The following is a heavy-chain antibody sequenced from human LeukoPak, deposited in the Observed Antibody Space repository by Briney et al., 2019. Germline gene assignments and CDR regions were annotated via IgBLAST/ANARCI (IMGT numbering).Heavy chain of an antibody. CDR2: KHRGGST. J-gene: IGHJ3*02. Sequence: PSETLSLTCTVSGGSISSSSYYWGWIRQPPGKGLEWIGSKHRGGSTYYNPSLESRVTISIDTSMNQFSLRLSSVTAADTTDTAVYYCARSWNFGRAVEAFDIWGQGIMVTVSS. V-gene: IGHV4-39*07. CDR3: ARSWNFGRAVEAFDI. D-gene: IGHD1-1*01. CDR1: GGSISSSSYY.